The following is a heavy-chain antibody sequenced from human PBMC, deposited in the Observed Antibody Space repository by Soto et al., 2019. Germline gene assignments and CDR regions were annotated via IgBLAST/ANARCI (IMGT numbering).Heavy chain of an antibody. CDR1: GGSISSYY. CDR3: ARGHFDFWSGYFATIDY. J-gene: IGHJ4*02. Sequence: SETLSLTCTVSGGSISSYYWSWIRQPPGKGLEWIGYIHYSGSTKYNPSLKSRVTISADTSKNQFSLKLSSVTAADTAVYYCARGHFDFWSGYFATIDYWGQGSLVTVSS. CDR2: IHYSGST. V-gene: IGHV4-59*08. D-gene: IGHD3-3*01.